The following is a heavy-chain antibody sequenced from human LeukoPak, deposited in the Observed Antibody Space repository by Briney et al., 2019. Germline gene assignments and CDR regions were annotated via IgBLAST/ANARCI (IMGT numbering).Heavy chain of an antibody. CDR3: ARMSYSSSWPFDY. J-gene: IGHJ4*02. D-gene: IGHD6-13*01. CDR2: IYYSGST. CDR1: GGSISSISYY. Sequence: SETLSLTCTISGGSISSISYYWSWIRQHPGKGLEWIGYIYYSGSTYYNPSLKSRVTISVDTSKNQFSLKLSSVTAADTAVYYCARMSYSSSWPFDYWGQGTLVTVSS. V-gene: IGHV4-31*03.